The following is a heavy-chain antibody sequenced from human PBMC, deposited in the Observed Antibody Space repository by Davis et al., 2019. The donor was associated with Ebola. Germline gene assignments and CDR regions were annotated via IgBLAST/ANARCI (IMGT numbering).Heavy chain of an antibody. CDR2: IIPIFGTA. V-gene: IGHV1-69*13. J-gene: IGHJ5*02. CDR3: ARDITMVQGGWFDP. Sequence: AASVKVSCKASGGTFSSYAISWVRQAPGQGLEWMGGIIPIFGTANYAQKFQGRVTITADESTSTAYMELSSLRSEDTAVYYCARDITMVQGGWFDPWGQGTLVTVSS. D-gene: IGHD3-10*01. CDR1: GGTFSSYA.